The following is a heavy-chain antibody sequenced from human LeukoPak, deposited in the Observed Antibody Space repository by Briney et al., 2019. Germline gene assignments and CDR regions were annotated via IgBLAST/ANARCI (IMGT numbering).Heavy chain of an antibody. CDR3: ARGDQGGPSGGLDV. D-gene: IGHD2-15*01. CDR2: IDSSDSYT. J-gene: IGHJ6*02. CDR1: GYSFTSYW. V-gene: IGHV5-10-1*01. Sequence: GESLRISCKASGYSFTSYWGDWVRQMPGKGLEWMVTIDSSDSYTNYCPSFQGHVTISADKSIGTAYLHWSSLEASDTAMYYCARGDQGGPSGGLDVWGQGTTVTVSS.